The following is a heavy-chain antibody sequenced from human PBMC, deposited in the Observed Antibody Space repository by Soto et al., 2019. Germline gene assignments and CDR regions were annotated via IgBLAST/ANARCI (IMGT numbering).Heavy chain of an antibody. CDR3: ARSEYDILIGFGWYLGL. CDR1: GFTFGDYG. Sequence: QVQLVESGGGLVQPGRSLRLSCAASGFTFGDYGMHWLRQAPGKGLEWVAFIWYDGSKQYHADSVKGRFTISRANSKNTLYLHMTSLRAEDTAVYCCARSEYDILIGFGWYLGLWGRGTLVTVSS. CDR2: IWYDGSKQ. D-gene: IGHD3-9*01. V-gene: IGHV3-33*03. J-gene: IGHJ2*01.